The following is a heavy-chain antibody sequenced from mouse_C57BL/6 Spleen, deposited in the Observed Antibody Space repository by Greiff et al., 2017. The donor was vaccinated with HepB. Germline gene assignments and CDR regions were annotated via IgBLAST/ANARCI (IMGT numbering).Heavy chain of an antibody. CDR1: GYAFSSSW. J-gene: IGHJ1*03. D-gene: IGHD1-1*01. CDR3: ARLVHYYGSSYDWYFDV. V-gene: IGHV1-82*01. CDR2: IYPGDGDT. Sequence: QVQLQQSGPELVKPGASVKISCKASGYAFSSSWMNWVKQRPGKGLEWIGRIYPGDGDTNYNGKFKGKATLTADKSSSTAYMQLSSLTSEDSAVNFCARLVHYYGSSYDWYFDVWGTGTTVTVSS.